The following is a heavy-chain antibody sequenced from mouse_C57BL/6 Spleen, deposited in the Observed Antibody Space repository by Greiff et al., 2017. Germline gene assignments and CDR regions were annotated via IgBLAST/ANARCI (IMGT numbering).Heavy chain of an antibody. D-gene: IGHD2-4*01. V-gene: IGHV1-82*01. CDR3: ARGRGDYDGGD. J-gene: IGHJ2*01. CDR1: GYAFTSSW. Sequence: VQLQESGPELVKPGASVKISCKASGYAFTSSWMHWVKQRPGRGLEWIGRIYPGGGGTNYNGKFKGKATLTADKASSTAYMQLSSLTSEESAVYFCARGRGDYDGGDWGQGTTLTVSS. CDR2: IYPGGGGT.